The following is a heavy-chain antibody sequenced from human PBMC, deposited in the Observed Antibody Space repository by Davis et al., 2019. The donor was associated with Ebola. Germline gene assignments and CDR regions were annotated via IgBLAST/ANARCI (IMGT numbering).Heavy chain of an antibody. CDR3: ATGTAVPAVHAFNI. CDR1: GLSSASQW. Sequence: PGGSLRLSCAASGLSSASQWMNWVRQAPGKGLEWVGRMKGKTDGWTTRYAAPAKGRFTISRDDSENTVFLQMNSLRIEDTAVYYCATGTAVPAVHAFNIWGQGTMVTVSS. J-gene: IGHJ3*02. CDR2: MKGKTDGWTT. D-gene: IGHD6-19*01. V-gene: IGHV3-15*01.